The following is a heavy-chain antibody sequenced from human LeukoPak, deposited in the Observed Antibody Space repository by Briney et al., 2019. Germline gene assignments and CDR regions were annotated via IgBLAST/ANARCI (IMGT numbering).Heavy chain of an antibody. Sequence: PGGSLRLSCAASGFTFSNYWMSWVRQAPGKGLEWVANIKEDGSEKNYVDSVKGRSTISRDNAKNSLYLQMNSLRAEDTAVYYCGASEISWGQGTLVTVSS. CDR1: GFTFSNYW. D-gene: IGHD1-14*01. CDR3: GASEIS. V-gene: IGHV3-7*01. J-gene: IGHJ5*02. CDR2: IKEDGSEK.